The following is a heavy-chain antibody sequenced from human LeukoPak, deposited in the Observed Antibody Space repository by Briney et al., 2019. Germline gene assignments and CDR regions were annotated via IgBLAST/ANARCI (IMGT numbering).Heavy chain of an antibody. J-gene: IGHJ5*02. D-gene: IGHD2-15*01. CDR3: ARDLREGYCSGGSCYFNWFDP. Sequence: GGSLRLSCAASGFTVSSNYMSWVRQAPGKGLEWVSIIYSGGSTYYADSVKGRFTISRDNSKNTLYLQMNSLRAEDTAVYYCARDLREGYCSGGSCYFNWFDPWGQGTLVTVS. V-gene: IGHV3-66*02. CDR1: GFTVSSNY. CDR2: IYSGGST.